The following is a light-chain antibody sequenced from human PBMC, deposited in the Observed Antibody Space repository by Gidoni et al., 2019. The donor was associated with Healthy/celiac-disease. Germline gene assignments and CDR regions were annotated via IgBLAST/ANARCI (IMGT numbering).Light chain of an antibody. Sequence: DIQMTQSPSSLSASVGDRVTITCRASQGISNDLGWYQQKPGKAPKLLIYAASSLQSGVPSKFCSSRCGAKVTPTTSSLQPEDYAANYYLQHSSYTRYTFGHGTKLDVK. J-gene: IGKJ2*01. CDR1: QGISND. CDR2: AAS. V-gene: IGKV1-17*01. CDR3: LQHSSYTRYT.